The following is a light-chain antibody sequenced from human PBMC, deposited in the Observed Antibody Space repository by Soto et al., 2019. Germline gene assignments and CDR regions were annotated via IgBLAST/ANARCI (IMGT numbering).Light chain of an antibody. Sequence: IQFTHSPSSLSASVVDRVTITFQASQFISSYLAWYQQKPGKAPKLLIYAASTLQSGVPSRFSGSGSGTDFTLTISSLQPEDFATYYCQKSYSTPRTFGQGTKVDIK. J-gene: IGKJ1*01. CDR3: QKSYSTPRT. V-gene: IGKV1-9*01. CDR2: AAS. CDR1: QFISSY.